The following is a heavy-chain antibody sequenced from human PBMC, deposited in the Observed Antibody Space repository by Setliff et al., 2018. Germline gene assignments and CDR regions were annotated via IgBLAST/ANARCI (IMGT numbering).Heavy chain of an antibody. CDR2: VYPTGST. D-gene: IGHD2-8*01. CDR3: ARDRGVYNYFDY. Sequence: SETLSLTCTVSGDSITSGSDSWNWIRQPAGKGLQWIGRVYPTGSTNYDPDLRSRVTISVDTSKNQFSLKLSSVTAADTAVYYCARDRGVYNYFDYWGQGTLVTVSS. V-gene: IGHV4-61*02. CDR1: GDSITSGSDS. J-gene: IGHJ4*02.